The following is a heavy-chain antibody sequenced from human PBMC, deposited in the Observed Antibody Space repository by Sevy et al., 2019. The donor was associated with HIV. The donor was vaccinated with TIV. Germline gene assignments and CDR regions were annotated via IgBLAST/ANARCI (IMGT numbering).Heavy chain of an antibody. J-gene: IGHJ4*02. CDR1: GGSISGYY. CDR3: PRVAYCGGDCYPFAY. Sequence: SETLSLTCSVSGGSISGYYWSWIRRPPGKGLEWVGSLNYSGSTNYNPSLKSRVTISVDTSKNQFSLRLSSVTAADTAVYYCPRVAYCGGDCYPFAYWGQGTLVTVSS. D-gene: IGHD2-21*02. V-gene: IGHV4-59*01. CDR2: LNYSGST.